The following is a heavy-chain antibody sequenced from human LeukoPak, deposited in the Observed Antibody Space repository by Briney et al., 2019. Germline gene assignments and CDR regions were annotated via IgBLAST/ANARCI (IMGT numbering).Heavy chain of an antibody. CDR1: GCSFTNYW. CDR3: ARQRGQPGRVSWFDP. Sequence: GESLKISGKGSGCSFTNYWIGWVRQMPGKDLEWMGTIYPGDSDTRYSPSFQGQVTISADKSINTAYLQWSGLKASDTAMYYCARQRGQPGRVSWFDPWGQGTLVTVSS. J-gene: IGHJ5*02. D-gene: IGHD2-15*01. CDR2: IYPGDSDT. V-gene: IGHV5-51*01.